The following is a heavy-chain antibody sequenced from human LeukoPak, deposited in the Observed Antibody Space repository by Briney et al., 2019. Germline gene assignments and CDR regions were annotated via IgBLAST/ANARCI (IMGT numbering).Heavy chain of an antibody. CDR2: ISAYNGNT. V-gene: IGHV1-18*01. Sequence: EASVKVSCKASGYTFTTYGISWVRQAPGQGLEWMGWISAYNGNTNYAQKFQGRVTMTTDTSTNTAYMDLRRLRSDDTAVYYCARNWGAGHPINFDYWGQGTLVTISS. J-gene: IGHJ4*02. CDR1: GYTFTTYG. CDR3: ARNWGAGHPINFDY. D-gene: IGHD3-16*01.